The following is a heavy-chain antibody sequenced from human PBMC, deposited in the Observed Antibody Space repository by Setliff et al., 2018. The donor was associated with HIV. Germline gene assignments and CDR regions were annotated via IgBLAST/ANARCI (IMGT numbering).Heavy chain of an antibody. V-gene: IGHV4-39*01. CDR2: IYHTGQT. Sequence: SETLSLTCTVSSDSISSRSDFWWGWIRQPPGKGLEWIGSIYHTGQTYDNPSVKSRLTISVDTDENQFSLKLRSVTAAETAVYYCARQIASGYWAFDSWGQGTLVTVS. CDR3: ARQIASGYWAFDS. CDR1: SDSISSRSDF. D-gene: IGHD3-3*01. J-gene: IGHJ4*02.